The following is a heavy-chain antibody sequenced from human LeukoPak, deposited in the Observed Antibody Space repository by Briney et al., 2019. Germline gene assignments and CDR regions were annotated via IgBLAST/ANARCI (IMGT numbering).Heavy chain of an antibody. D-gene: IGHD6-13*01. J-gene: IGHJ4*02. CDR2: IYYIGIT. V-gene: IGHV4-59*01. CDR1: GGSISSYY. Sequence: SETLSLTCTVSGGSISSYYWSWIRQPPGKGLEWIGYIYYIGITNYSPSLKSRVTISLDTSKTQFSLKLSSVNAANTAIYYCATDISSAGTDYFDYWGQGTLVTVSP. CDR3: ATDISSAGTDYFDY.